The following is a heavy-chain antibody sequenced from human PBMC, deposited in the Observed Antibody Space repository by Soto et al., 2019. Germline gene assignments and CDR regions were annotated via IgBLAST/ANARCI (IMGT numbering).Heavy chain of an antibody. V-gene: IGHV4-39*01. D-gene: IGHD2-15*01. CDR2: IFYSGST. CDR1: SGSISSTIYS. Sequence: PSETLSLTCTVSSGSISSTIYSWDWIRQPPGKGLEWIGSIFYSGSTYYNPSLRSRVTISVDTSKNQFSLTLTSVTAADTAVYYCARQCRGVTCHWFVPWGQATLVTRSS. J-gene: IGHJ5*02. CDR3: ARQCRGVTCHWFVP.